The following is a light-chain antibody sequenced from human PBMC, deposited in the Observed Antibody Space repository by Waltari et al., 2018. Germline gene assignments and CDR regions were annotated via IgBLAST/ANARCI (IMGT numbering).Light chain of an antibody. Sequence: QSALTQPASVSGSPGQPIPISCTGTISDIGAYTHVSWYQQYPAQAPKLLIFDLSDRPPGGFDRFSGSKSGNTASLTISGLQAEDEADYYCSSFTTSSSWIFGGGTKLTVL. J-gene: IGLJ2*01. CDR3: SSFTTSSSWI. CDR1: ISDIGAYTH. CDR2: DLS. V-gene: IGLV2-14*03.